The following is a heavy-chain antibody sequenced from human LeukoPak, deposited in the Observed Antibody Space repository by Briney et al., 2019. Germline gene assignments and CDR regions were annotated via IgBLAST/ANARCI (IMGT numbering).Heavy chain of an antibody. CDR3: ARAWSSSWYARPHYYFDY. D-gene: IGHD6-13*01. Sequence: GASVKVSCKASGYTFTNYVVHWVRQAPGQRLEWMGWINAGNGNTKYSQKFQGRVTITRDTSASTAYMELSSLGSEDTAVYYCARAWSSSWYARPHYYFDYWGQGTLVTVSS. V-gene: IGHV1-3*01. CDR2: INAGNGNT. CDR1: GYTFTNYV. J-gene: IGHJ4*02.